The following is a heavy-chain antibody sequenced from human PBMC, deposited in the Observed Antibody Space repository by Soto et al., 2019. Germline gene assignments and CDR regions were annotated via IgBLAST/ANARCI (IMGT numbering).Heavy chain of an antibody. J-gene: IGHJ5*02. V-gene: IGHV2-5*02. D-gene: IGHD4-17*01. CDR1: GFSLTTSGVG. CDR3: AHRTTTVTWWFDP. CDR2: IYWDDDK. Sequence: QITLKESGPTLVKPTQTLTLTCTFSGFSLTTSGVGVGWIRQPPGKALEWLALIYWDDDKRYSPSLKSRLTIAQDTYKNQAVPTITTTDPADTATYFCAHRTTTVTWWFDPWGQGTLVTVSS.